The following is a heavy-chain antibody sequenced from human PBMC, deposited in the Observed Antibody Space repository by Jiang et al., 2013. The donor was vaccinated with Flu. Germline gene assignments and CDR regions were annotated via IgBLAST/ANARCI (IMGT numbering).Heavy chain of an antibody. CDR2: IYYSGST. Sequence: GSGLVKPSETLSLTCTVSGGSISRSSYYWGWIRQPPGKGLEWIGSIYYSGSTYYNPSLKSRVTISVDTSKNQFSLKLSSVTAADTAVYYCASDYSSSWYGYWGQGTLVTVSS. J-gene: IGHJ4*02. CDR3: ASDYSSSWYGY. CDR1: GGSISRSSYY. D-gene: IGHD6-13*01. V-gene: IGHV4-39*01.